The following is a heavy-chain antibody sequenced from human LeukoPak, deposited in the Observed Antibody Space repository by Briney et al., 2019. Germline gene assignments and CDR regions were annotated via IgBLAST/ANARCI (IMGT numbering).Heavy chain of an antibody. CDR1: GGSISSSSYY. D-gene: IGHD1-26*01. J-gene: IGHJ4*02. CDR2: IHYSGST. Sequence: PSETLSLTCTVSGGSISSSSYYWGWIRQPPGKGLEWIGSIHYSGSTYYNPSLKSRVTISVDTSKNQFSLKLSSVTAADTAVYYCASREEGVGAIGYWGQGTLVTVSS. V-gene: IGHV4-39*01. CDR3: ASREEGVGAIGY.